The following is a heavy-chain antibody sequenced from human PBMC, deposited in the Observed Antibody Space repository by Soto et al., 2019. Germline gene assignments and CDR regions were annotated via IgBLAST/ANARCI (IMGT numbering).Heavy chain of an antibody. CDR2: VIHTFGTT. J-gene: IGHJ6*02. Sequence: QVQLVQSGAEVKKPGSSVKVSCKASGGTFISYRINWVRQAPGQGLEWMGEVIHTFGTTTYAQKFQGRVNINADKSTSTAYMELSSLRSEDTAVYYCARGGPIITGYGMDVWGQGTAVTVSS. CDR3: ARGGPIITGYGMDV. V-gene: IGHV1-69*06. CDR1: GGTFISYR. D-gene: IGHD3-22*01.